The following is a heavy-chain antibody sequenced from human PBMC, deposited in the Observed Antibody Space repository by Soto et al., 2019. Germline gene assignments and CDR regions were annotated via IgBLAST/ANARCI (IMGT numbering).Heavy chain of an antibody. J-gene: IGHJ6*03. CDR1: GFTVSSNY. V-gene: IGHV3-66*01. CDR3: ARDGPHPYYYMDV. CDR2: IYSGGST. Sequence: GGSLRLSCAASGFTVSSNYMSWVRQAPGKGLEWVSVIYSGGSTYYADSVKGRFTISRDNSKNTPYLQMNSLRAEDTAVYYCARDGPHPYYYMDVWGKGTTVTVSS.